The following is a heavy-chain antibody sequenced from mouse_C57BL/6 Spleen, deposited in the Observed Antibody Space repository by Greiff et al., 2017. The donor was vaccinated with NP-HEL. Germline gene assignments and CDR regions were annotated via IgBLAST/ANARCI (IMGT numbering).Heavy chain of an antibody. D-gene: IGHD2-4*01. CDR1: GYTFTSYW. V-gene: IGHV1-69*01. J-gene: IGHJ3*01. Sequence: VQLQQPGAELVMPGASVKLSCKASGYTFTSYWMHWVKQRPGQGLEWIGEIDPSDSYTNYNQQFKGKSTLTVNKSSSTAYMQLSSLTAEDSAVYYCARRRYDYDAPWFAYWGQGTLVTVSA. CDR3: ARRRYDYDAPWFAY. CDR2: IDPSDSYT.